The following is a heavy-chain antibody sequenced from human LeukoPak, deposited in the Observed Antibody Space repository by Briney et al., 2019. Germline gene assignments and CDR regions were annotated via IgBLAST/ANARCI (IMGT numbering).Heavy chain of an antibody. CDR3: ARATRIVGTRGRDYLDY. CDR2: IGLDGRNQ. J-gene: IGHJ4*02. V-gene: IGHV3-33*08. CDR1: GFPFGGFA. Sequence: GGSLSPPCSPSGFPFGGFAIHGFRQPPARGREGVAGIGLDGRNQNYVDSVEGRFTISRDNSKKTLYLQMNSLRADDTAIYFCARATRIVGTRGRDYLDYWGQGTLVTVSS. D-gene: IGHD1-26*01.